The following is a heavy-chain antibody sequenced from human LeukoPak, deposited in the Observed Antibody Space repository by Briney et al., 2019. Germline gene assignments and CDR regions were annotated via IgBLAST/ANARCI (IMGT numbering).Heavy chain of an antibody. CDR2: IIPIFGTA. CDR3: ARAPRTAMVLRHFDP. CDR1: GGTFSSYA. D-gene: IGHD5-18*01. Sequence: SVKVSCKASGGTFSSYATSWVRQAPGQGLEWMGGIIPIFGTANYAQKVQGRVTITADESTSTAYMELSSLRSEDTAVYYCARAPRTAMVLRHFDPWGQGTLVTVSS. J-gene: IGHJ5*02. V-gene: IGHV1-69*13.